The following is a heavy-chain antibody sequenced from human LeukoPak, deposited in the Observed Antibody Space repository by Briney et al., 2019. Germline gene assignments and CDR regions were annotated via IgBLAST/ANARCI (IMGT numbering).Heavy chain of an antibody. V-gene: IGHV4-34*01. CDR3: ARRRRDGYNYFDY. CDR2: INHSGST. CDR1: GGSFSGYY. Sequence: SETLSLTCAVYGGSFSGYYWSWIRQPPGKGLEWIGEINHSGSTNYNPSLKSRVTISVDTSKNQFSLKLSSVTAADTAVYYCARRRRDGYNYFDYWGQGTLVTVSS. J-gene: IGHJ4*02. D-gene: IGHD5-24*01.